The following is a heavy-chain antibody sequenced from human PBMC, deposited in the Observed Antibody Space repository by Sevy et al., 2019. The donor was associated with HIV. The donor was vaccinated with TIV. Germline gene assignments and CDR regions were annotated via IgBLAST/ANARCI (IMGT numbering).Heavy chain of an antibody. D-gene: IGHD6-13*01. CDR3: ARDRSSSWYVDAFDI. V-gene: IGHV3-30-3*01. CDR2: ISYDGSNK. CDR1: GFTFSSYA. J-gene: IGHJ3*02. Sequence: GGSLRLSCAASGFTFSSYAMHWVRQAPGKGLEWVAVISYDGSNKYYADSVKGRFTISRDNSKNTLYLQMNSLRAEDTAMYYCARDRSSSWYVDAFDIWGQGTMVTVSS.